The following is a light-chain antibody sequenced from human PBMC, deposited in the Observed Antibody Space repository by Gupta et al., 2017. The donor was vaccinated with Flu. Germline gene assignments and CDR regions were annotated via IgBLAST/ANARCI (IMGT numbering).Light chain of an antibody. CDR2: VAY. J-gene: IGKJ2*02. Sequence: GKRASLSGGASQSFSSHYLAWYQQKPGQAPRLLMYVAYTRVTGIPDRFSGSGSGTDFTLSISRVVPEDAAVYYCQKYCTSRTFGQGTKLEIK. V-gene: IGKV3-20*01. CDR1: QSFSSHY. CDR3: QKYCTSRT.